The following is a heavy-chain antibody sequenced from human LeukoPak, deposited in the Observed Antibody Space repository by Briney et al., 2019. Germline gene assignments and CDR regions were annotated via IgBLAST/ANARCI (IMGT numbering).Heavy chain of an antibody. CDR1: GYTFTSYY. CDR3: AKDYGDDPRGDAFDI. CDR2: INPSGGST. Sequence: ASVKVSCKASGYTFTSYYMHWVRQAPGQGLEWMGIINPSGGSTSYAQKFQGRVTMTRDTSTSTVYMELSSLRSEDTAVYYCAKDYGDDPRGDAFDIWGQGTMVTVSS. J-gene: IGHJ3*02. D-gene: IGHD4-17*01. V-gene: IGHV1-46*01.